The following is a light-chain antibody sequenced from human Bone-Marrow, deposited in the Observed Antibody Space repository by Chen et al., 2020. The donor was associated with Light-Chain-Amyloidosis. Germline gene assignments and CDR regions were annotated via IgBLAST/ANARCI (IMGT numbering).Light chain of an antibody. CDR1: SGSIATNY. V-gene: IGLV6-57*01. Sequence: NFMLTQSLSVSQSPGMTVIISCTRSSGSIATNYVQRYQQRPGSSPTTVIYEDDQRPSGVPDRFSGSIDRSSNSASLTISGLKTEDEADYYCQSYQGSSQGVFGGGTKLTVL. CDR2: EDD. J-gene: IGLJ3*02. CDR3: QSYQGSSQGV.